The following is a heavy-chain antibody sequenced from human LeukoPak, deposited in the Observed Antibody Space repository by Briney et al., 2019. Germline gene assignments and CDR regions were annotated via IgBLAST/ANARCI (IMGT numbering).Heavy chain of an antibody. Sequence: PSETLSLICTVSGGSISTSSYYWGWVRQPPGKGLEWIGNIFYSGSTYYSPSLKSRVTISLDTSKNQFSLKLSSVTAADTAVYYCARDGSLLTYYYGSGSSALDVWGKGTTVTISS. CDR2: IFYSGST. CDR1: GGSISTSSYY. CDR3: ARDGSLLTYYYGSGSSALDV. V-gene: IGHV4-39*07. J-gene: IGHJ6*04. D-gene: IGHD3-10*01.